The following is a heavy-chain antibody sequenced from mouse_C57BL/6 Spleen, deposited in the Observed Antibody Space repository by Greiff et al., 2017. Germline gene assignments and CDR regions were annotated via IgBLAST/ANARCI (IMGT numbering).Heavy chain of an antibody. V-gene: IGHV14-3*01. CDR3: ARGIYGSYYAFALCG. D-gene: IGHD2-3*01. J-gene: IGHJ4*01. Sequence: EVQLQQSVAELVRPGASVKLSCTASGFNIKNTYMHWVKQRPEKGLEWIGRIDPATGNTNYAQKFQGKATITVDTASNTAYLQLSSLTSEDTAIYYCARGIYGSYYAFALCGWGQVTTVTVSS. CDR2: IDPATGNT. CDR1: GFNIKNTY.